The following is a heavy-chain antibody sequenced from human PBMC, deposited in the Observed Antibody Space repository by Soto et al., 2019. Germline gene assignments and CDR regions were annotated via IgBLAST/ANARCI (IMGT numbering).Heavy chain of an antibody. D-gene: IGHD5-18*01. V-gene: IGHV3-23*01. CDR2: ISGSGGST. J-gene: IGHJ4*02. CDR3: AKDYGARIQLWTQAFDY. CDR1: GFTFSSYA. Sequence: EVQLLESGGGLVQPGGSLRLSCAASGFTFSSYAMSWVRQAPGKGLEWVSAISGSGGSTYYADSVKGRFTISRDNSKNTLYLQMNSLRAEDTAVYYCAKDYGARIQLWTQAFDYWGQGTLVTVSS.